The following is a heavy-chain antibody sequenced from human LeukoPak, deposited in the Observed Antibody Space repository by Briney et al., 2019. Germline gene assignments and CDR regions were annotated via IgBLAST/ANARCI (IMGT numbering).Heavy chain of an antibody. Sequence: SETLSLTCTVSGGSISSYYWSWLRQPAGKGLEWIGRIYTSGSTNYNPSLKSRVTMSVDTSNNQFSLKLSSVTAADTAVYYCARDPALGYCSGGSCYSYWGQGTLVTVSS. J-gene: IGHJ4*02. CDR1: GGSISSYY. V-gene: IGHV4-4*07. CDR3: ARDPALGYCSGGSCYSY. CDR2: IYTSGST. D-gene: IGHD2-15*01.